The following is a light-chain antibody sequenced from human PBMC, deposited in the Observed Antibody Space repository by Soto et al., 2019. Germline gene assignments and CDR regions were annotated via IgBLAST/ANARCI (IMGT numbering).Light chain of an antibody. CDR3: QQRSNWPVT. Sequence: EIVLTQSPATLSLSPGERATLSCRASQSVSTYLAWYQQKPGQAPRLLIYDAFSRATGIPARFSGSGSGTEFTLTISSLEPEDFALYYCQQRSNWPVTFGQGTRVEIK. CDR2: DAF. V-gene: IGKV3-11*01. J-gene: IGKJ1*01. CDR1: QSVSTY.